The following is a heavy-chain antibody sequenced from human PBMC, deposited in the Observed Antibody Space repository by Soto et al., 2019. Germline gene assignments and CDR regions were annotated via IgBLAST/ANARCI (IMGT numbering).Heavy chain of an antibody. CDR3: ARDILGGAYDFWH. CDR1: GFTVSSVY. CDR2: ITSGGST. Sequence: EVQLVESGGGLVQPGGSQRLSCAASGFTVSSVYMTWVRQAPGKGLEWVSVITSGGSTYYADSVRGRFTISRDNSKNTLYLQMNSLRAEDTAVYYCARDILGGAYDFWHGGQGTLVTVSS. V-gene: IGHV3-66*01. D-gene: IGHD3-3*01. J-gene: IGHJ4*02.